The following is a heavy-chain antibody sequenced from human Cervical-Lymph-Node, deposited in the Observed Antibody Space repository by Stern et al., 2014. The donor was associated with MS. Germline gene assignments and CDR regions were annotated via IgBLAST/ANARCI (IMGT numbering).Heavy chain of an antibody. Sequence: QVQLQESGPGLVKPSQTLSLTCTVSGGSFSSGGYYWSWIRQHPGKGLEWIGYIYYSGSTYYNPSLKSLATISVATSKNQFSLKLSSVTAADTAVYYCARDLRYYYDSSGYYYRWFDPWGQGTLVTVSS. CDR1: GGSFSSGGYY. D-gene: IGHD3-22*01. CDR2: IYYSGST. CDR3: ARDLRYYYDSSGYYYRWFDP. J-gene: IGHJ5*02. V-gene: IGHV4-31*01.